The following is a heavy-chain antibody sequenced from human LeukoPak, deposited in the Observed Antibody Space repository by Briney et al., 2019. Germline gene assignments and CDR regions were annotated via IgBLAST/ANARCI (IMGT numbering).Heavy chain of an antibody. D-gene: IGHD4-17*01. J-gene: IGHJ5*01. CDR2: VSSSGAST. V-gene: IGHV3-23*01. Sequence: GGSLRLSCAASGFSLSNYWMSWVRQAPGKGLEWVSTVSSSGASTYYADSVKGRFTVSRDNSKNTLYLQMNSLRAEDTAIYYCAKAPTVTTLDSWGQGTLVTVSS. CDR1: GFSLSNYW. CDR3: AKAPTVTTLDS.